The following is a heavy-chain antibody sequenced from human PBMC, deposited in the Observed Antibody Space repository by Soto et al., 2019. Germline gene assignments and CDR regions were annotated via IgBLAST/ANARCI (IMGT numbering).Heavy chain of an antibody. CDR1: GYTFTGYY. V-gene: IGHV5-51*03. Sequence: GASVKVSCKASGYTFTGYYMHWLRQAPGQGLEWMGIIYPGDSDTKYNPSFQGQVTISADKSITTTYLQWSSLKASDTAIYYCAASIFYYGMDVWGQGTTVTVSS. J-gene: IGHJ6*02. CDR2: IYPGDSDT. CDR3: AASIFYYGMDV.